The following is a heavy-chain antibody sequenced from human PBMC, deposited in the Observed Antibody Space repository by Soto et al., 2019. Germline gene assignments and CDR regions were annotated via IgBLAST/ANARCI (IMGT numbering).Heavy chain of an antibody. CDR1: GLTLSNRY. CDR3: AVDTVGTGSY. D-gene: IGHD5-12*01. Sequence: EVQVVESGGGLVQPGGSLRLSCAASGLTLSNRYMDWVRQAPGKGLECVGRSRNKAMGFSTEYAASVRGRFTISRDDSEDSVYLEMNSLKTEDTAVYYCAVDTVGTGSYWGQGTLVTVSS. CDR2: SRNKAMGFST. J-gene: IGHJ4*02. V-gene: IGHV3-72*01.